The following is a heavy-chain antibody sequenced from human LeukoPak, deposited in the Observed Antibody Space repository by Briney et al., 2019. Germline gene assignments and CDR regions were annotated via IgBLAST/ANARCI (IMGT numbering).Heavy chain of an antibody. CDR1: GFTFNIFD. CDR2: LKYDGGIK. D-gene: IGHD2-21*02. Sequence: PGKSLRLSCAASGFTFNIFDMHWVRQAPGKGLDWVAFLKYDGGIKDYADFVKDRFTISRDNSKNTLYLQLNSLRVGDTAVYYCARDRGDKNFDYWGQGTMVTVSS. V-gene: IGHV3-33*01. J-gene: IGHJ4*02. CDR3: ARDRGDKNFDY.